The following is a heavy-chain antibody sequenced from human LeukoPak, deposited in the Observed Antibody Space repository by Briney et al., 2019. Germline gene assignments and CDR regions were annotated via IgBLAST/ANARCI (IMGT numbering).Heavy chain of an antibody. CDR1: GFTFGLYT. J-gene: IGHJ4*02. D-gene: IGHD1-14*01. CDR2: IKDDGSEI. V-gene: IGHV3-7*04. Sequence: PGGSLILSCAASGFTFGLYTMSWVRQAPGKGLEWVANIKDDGSEIYSVDSVKGRFTISRDNAKNSLYLQMSSLRAEDTAVYYCARARIDYWGQGTLVTVSS. CDR3: ARARIDY.